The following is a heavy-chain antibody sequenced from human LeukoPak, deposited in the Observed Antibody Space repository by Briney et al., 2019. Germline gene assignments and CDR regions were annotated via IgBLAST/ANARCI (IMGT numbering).Heavy chain of an antibody. CDR2: ISPVSSYT. Sequence: GGSLRLSCLASGFSFNSYTMNWVREAPGKGLEWVSSISPVSSYTWYAESVKGRFTISRDNPKNSLYLQMDSLRAEDTAVYYCVRDVSRRIGMDVWGQGTTVTVSS. J-gene: IGHJ6*02. CDR3: VRDVSRRIGMDV. D-gene: IGHD2/OR15-2a*01. V-gene: IGHV3-21*01. CDR1: GFSFNSYT.